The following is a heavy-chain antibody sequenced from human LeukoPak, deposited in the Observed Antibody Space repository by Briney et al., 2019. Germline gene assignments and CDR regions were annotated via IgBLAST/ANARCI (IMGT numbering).Heavy chain of an antibody. CDR1: GGTFSSYA. J-gene: IGHJ4*02. CDR3: ARDHSNVGPNIAVAGPRWVGY. CDR2: IIPILGIA. D-gene: IGHD6-19*01. Sequence: ASVKVSCKASGGTFSSYAISWVRQAPGRGLEWMGRIIPILGIANYAQKFQGRVTITADKSTSTAYMELSSLRSEDTAVYYCARDHSNVGPNIAVAGPRWVGYWGQGTLVTVSS. V-gene: IGHV1-69*04.